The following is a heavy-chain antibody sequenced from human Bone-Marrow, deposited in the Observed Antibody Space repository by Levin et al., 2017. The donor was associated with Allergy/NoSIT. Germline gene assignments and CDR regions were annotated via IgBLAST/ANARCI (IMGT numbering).Heavy chain of an antibody. CDR3: ARDLGEGYCSSTSCYEGAFDI. J-gene: IGHJ3*02. V-gene: IGHV4-31*03. CDR2: IYYSGST. D-gene: IGHD2-2*01. CDR1: GGSISSGGYY. Sequence: SETLSLTCTVSGGSISSGGYYWSWIRQHPGKGLEWIGYIYYSGSTYYNPSLKSRVTISVDTSKNQFSLKLSSVTAADTAVYYCARDLGEGYCSSTSCYEGAFDIWGQGTMVTVSS.